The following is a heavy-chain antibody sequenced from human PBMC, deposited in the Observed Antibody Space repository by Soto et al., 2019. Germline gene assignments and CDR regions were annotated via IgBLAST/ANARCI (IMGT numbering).Heavy chain of an antibody. CDR2: INHSGST. Sequence: SETLSLTCAVYGGSFSGYYWSWIRQPPGKGLEWIGEINHSGSTNYNPSLKSRVTISVDTSKNQFSLKLSSVTAADTAVYYCARAIVVVPAAHSYYDFWSGQYKGYYYMDVWGKGTTVTVSS. CDR1: GGSFSGYY. V-gene: IGHV4-34*01. CDR3: ARAIVVVPAAHSYYDFWSGQYKGYYYMDV. J-gene: IGHJ6*03. D-gene: IGHD3-3*01.